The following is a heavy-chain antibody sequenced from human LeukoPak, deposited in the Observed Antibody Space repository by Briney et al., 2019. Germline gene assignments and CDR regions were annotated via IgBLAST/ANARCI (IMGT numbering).Heavy chain of an antibody. D-gene: IGHD6-6*01. V-gene: IGHV4-59*01. J-gene: IGHJ3*02. CDR1: GGSISSYY. Sequence: SETLSLTCTVSGGSISSYYWTWIRQPPGKGLEWIGYIYYTGNTKYNPSLESRVTISVDTSKNQVSLKLTSVTSVDTAVYYCVRVGGASSILSAFDIWGQGAMVTVSS. CDR3: VRVGGASSILSAFDI. CDR2: IYYTGNT.